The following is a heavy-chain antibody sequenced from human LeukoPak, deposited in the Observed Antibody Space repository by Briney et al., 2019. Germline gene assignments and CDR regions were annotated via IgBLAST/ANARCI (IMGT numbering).Heavy chain of an antibody. V-gene: IGHV1-18*01. J-gene: IGHJ3*02. D-gene: IGHD3-22*01. Sequence: ASVKVSCKASGYTFTSYGISWVRQAPGKGLEWMGWISAYNGNTNYAQKLQGRVTMTTDTSTSTAYMELRSLRSDDTAVYYCARMFPGGLSYYDSSGYYGADAFDIWGQGTMVTVSS. CDR2: ISAYNGNT. CDR1: GYTFTSYG. CDR3: ARMFPGGLSYYDSSGYYGADAFDI.